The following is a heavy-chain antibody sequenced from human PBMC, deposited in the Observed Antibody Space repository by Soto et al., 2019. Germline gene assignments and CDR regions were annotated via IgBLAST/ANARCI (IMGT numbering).Heavy chain of an antibody. V-gene: IGHV3-30*18. J-gene: IGHJ4*02. Sequence: QVQLVESGGGVVQPGRSLIVSCAASGHTFSSYGMHWVRQAPGKGLEWVAAISYDGRNKNYADSVEGRFTISRDNSKNTLYLQMNSLRAEDTAVYYCAKDTYYHDSSGYYTFDYWGQVTLVTVSS. CDR2: ISYDGRNK. D-gene: IGHD3-22*01. CDR1: GHTFSSYG. CDR3: AKDTYYHDSSGYYTFDY.